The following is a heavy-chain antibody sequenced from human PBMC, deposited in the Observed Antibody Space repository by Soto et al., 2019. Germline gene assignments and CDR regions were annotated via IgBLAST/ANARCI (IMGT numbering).Heavy chain of an antibody. CDR2: IVSSSSYT. Sequence: LRLSCAASGFTFSDYYMSWIRQAPGKGLEWVSYIVSSSSYTNYTDSVKGRFTISRDNAKNSLYLEMNSLRAEDTAVYYCARLRASTWYMGGYLDYWGQGTPVTVSS. V-gene: IGHV3-11*06. CDR3: ARLRASTWYMGGYLDY. J-gene: IGHJ4*02. D-gene: IGHD6-13*01. CDR1: GFTFSDYY.